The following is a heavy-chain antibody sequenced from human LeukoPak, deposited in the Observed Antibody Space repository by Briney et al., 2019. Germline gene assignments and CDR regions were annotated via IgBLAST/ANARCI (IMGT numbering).Heavy chain of an antibody. CDR1: GDSVSSNSVG. Sequence: QQSGPGLVKPSQTLSLTCAISGDSVSSNSVGWHWIRQSPSRGLEWLGKTYYRSKWYNDYAVSVKSRITINGDTSKNQLSLQLDSVTPEDTAVYYCARSRSYSFDYWGQGTLVTVSS. CDR2: TYYRSKWYN. J-gene: IGHJ4*02. CDR3: ARSRSYSFDY. D-gene: IGHD1-26*01. V-gene: IGHV6-1*01.